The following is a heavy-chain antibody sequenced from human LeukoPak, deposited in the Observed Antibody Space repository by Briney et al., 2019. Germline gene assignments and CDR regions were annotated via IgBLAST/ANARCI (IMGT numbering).Heavy chain of an antibody. CDR2: IYYSGST. Sequence: SETLSLICTVSGGSISSGDYYWSWIRQPPGKGLEWIGYIYYSGSTYYNPSLKSRVTISVDTSKNQFSLKLSSVTAADTAVYYCAREGYDSSVHAFDIWGQGTMVTVSS. D-gene: IGHD3-22*01. V-gene: IGHV4-30-4*01. J-gene: IGHJ3*02. CDR1: GGSISSGDYY. CDR3: AREGYDSSVHAFDI.